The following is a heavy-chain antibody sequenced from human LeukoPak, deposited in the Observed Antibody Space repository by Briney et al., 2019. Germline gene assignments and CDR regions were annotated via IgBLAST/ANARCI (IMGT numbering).Heavy chain of an antibody. Sequence: PSETLPLTCTVSGGSISSSSYYWGWIRQPPGKGLEWIGSIYYSGSTYYNPSLKSRVTLSVDTSKNQFSLKLSSVTAADTAVYYCARSCGGDFTNWFDPWGQGTLVTVSS. D-gene: IGHD2-21*02. CDR3: ARSCGGDFTNWFDP. CDR2: IYYSGST. CDR1: GGSISSSSYY. V-gene: IGHV4-39*01. J-gene: IGHJ5*02.